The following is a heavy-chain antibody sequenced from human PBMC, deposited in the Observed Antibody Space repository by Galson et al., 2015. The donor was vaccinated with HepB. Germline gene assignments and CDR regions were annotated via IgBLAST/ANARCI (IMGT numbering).Heavy chain of an antibody. CDR3: ARVPYCSGGSCYHMGEDY. CDR2: ISYDGSNK. D-gene: IGHD2-15*01. J-gene: IGHJ4*02. CDR1: GFTFSSYG. Sequence: SLRLSCAASGFTFSSYGMHWVRQAPGKGLEWVAVISYDGSNKYYADSVKGRFTISRDNSKNTLYLQMNSLRAEDTAVYYCARVPYCSGGSCYHMGEDYWGQGTLVTVSS. V-gene: IGHV3-30*03.